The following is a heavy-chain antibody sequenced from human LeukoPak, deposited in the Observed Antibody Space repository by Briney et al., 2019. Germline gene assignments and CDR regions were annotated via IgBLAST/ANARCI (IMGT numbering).Heavy chain of an antibody. CDR1: GGSISSGDYY. V-gene: IGHV4-30-4*01. Sequence: SQTLSLTCTVSGGSISSGDYYWSWIRQPPGKGQEWIGYIYYSGSTYYNPSLKSRVTISVDTSKNQFSLKLSSVTAADTAVYYCARAPLGYCSSTSCYAGTAWGQGTLVTVSS. CDR2: IYYSGST. D-gene: IGHD2-2*01. J-gene: IGHJ5*02. CDR3: ARAPLGYCSSTSCYAGTA.